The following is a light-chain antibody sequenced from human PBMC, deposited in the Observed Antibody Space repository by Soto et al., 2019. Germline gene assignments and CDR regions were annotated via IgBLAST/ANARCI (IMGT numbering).Light chain of an antibody. V-gene: IGLV3-21*02. Sequence: SYELTQPPSVSVAPGQTAKITCGGNNIGSKSVHWYQQKPGQAPALVVYDDSVWPSGIPERFSGSNSGNTATLTISRVEAGDEADYYCQVWDSTSDHVVFGGGTKLTVL. CDR1: NIGSKS. CDR2: DDS. J-gene: IGLJ2*01. CDR3: QVWDSTSDHVV.